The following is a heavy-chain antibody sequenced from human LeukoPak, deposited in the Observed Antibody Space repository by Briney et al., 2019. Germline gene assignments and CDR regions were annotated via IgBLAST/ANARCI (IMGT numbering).Heavy chain of an antibody. CDR1: GFTFSNYA. CDR3: AKTIEAYCGGDCYSWGLDC. J-gene: IGHJ4*02. V-gene: IGHV3-23*01. Sequence: AGGSLRLSCAASGFTFSNYAMNWARQAPGKGLEWVSGIGRSGDSTYYADSVKGRFTISRDNSKNTLYLQMTSLRAEDTAVFYCAKTIEAYCGGDCYSWGLDCWGQGTLVTVSS. D-gene: IGHD2-21*02. CDR2: IGRSGDST.